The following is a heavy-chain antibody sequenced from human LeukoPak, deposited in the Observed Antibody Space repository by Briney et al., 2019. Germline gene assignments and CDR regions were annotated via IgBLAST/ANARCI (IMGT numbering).Heavy chain of an antibody. D-gene: IGHD2-2*01. Sequence: ASVKVSCKASGYTFTSYAMNWVRQAPGQGLEWMGWINTNTGNPTYAQGFTGRFVFSLDTSVSTAYLQISSLKAEDTAVYYCARGGYCSSTSCYWDYYGMDVWGQGTTVTVSS. CDR1: GYTFTSYA. V-gene: IGHV7-4-1*02. CDR2: INTNTGNP. J-gene: IGHJ6*02. CDR3: ARGGYCSSTSCYWDYYGMDV.